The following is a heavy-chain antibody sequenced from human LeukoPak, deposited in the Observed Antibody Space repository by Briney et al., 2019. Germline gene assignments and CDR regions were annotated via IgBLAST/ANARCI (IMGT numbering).Heavy chain of an antibody. CDR3: ARDPSDYGDYGGFDY. V-gene: IGHV1-2*04. CDR1: GYTFTGYY. CDR2: INPNSGGT. Sequence: GASVKVSCKASGYTFTGYYVHWVRQAPGQGLEWMGWINPNSGGTNYAQKFQGWVTMTRDTSISTAYMELSRLRSDDTAVYYCARDPSDYGDYGGFDYWGQGTLVTVSS. J-gene: IGHJ4*02. D-gene: IGHD4-17*01.